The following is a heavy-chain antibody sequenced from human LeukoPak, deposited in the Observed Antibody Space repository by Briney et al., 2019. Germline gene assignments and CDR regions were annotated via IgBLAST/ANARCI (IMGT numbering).Heavy chain of an antibody. CDR1: GFTFNNYD. D-gene: IGHD6-19*01. Sequence: GGSLSLSRAPAGFTFNNYDMHWVRQAPGNGLEWVTFIRHDGTIKYYADSVKGRFSISRDNSRNTLYLQMSSLRPEDTALYYCAREWLAFDLWGQGTLVTVSS. V-gene: IGHV3-30*02. CDR3: AREWLAFDL. J-gene: IGHJ4*02. CDR2: IRHDGTIK.